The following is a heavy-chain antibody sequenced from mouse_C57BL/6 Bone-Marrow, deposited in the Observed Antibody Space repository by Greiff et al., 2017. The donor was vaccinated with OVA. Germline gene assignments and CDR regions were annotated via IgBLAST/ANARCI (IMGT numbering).Heavy chain of an antibody. V-gene: IGHV6-3*01. CDR2: IRLKSDNYAT. J-gene: IGHJ2*01. D-gene: IGHD1-1*01. CDR3: TGNGSSEVYFDY. Sequence: EVKLMESGGGLVQPGGSMKLSCVASGFTFSNYWMNWVRQSPEKGLEWVAQIRLKSDNYATHYAESVKGRFTISRDDSKSSVYLQMNNLRAEDTGIYYCTGNGSSEVYFDYWGQGTTLTVSS. CDR1: GFTFSNYW.